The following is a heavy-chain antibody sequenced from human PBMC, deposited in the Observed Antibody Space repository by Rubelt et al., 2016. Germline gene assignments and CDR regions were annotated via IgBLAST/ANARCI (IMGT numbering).Heavy chain of an antibody. CDR3: ASYSSSPDY. D-gene: IGHD6-6*01. V-gene: IGHV4-39*07. Sequence: IYYSGSTYYNPSLKSRVTISVDTSKNQFSLKLSSVTAADTAVYYCASYSSSPDYWGQGTLVTVSS. J-gene: IGHJ4*02. CDR2: IYYSGST.